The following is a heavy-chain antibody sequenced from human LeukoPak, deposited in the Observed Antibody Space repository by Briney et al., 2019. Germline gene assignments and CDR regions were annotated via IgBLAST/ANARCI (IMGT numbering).Heavy chain of an antibody. Sequence: PGGSLRLSCAASGFTFDDYTMHWVRQAPGKGLEWVSLLTWDGGRTYYAGSVKGRFTISRDNSKNTLYLRMNSLRTEDTALYYCARTPQKYCGSTSCFNWFDSWGQGTLVTVSS. CDR2: LTWDGGRT. CDR1: GFTFDDYT. V-gene: IGHV3-43*01. CDR3: ARTPQKYCGSTSCFNWFDS. J-gene: IGHJ5*01. D-gene: IGHD2-2*01.